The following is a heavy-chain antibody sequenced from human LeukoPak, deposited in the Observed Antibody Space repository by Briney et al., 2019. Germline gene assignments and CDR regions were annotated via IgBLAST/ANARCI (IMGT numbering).Heavy chain of an antibody. CDR1: GFTFSSYG. CDR2: ISYHGSEK. J-gene: IGHJ4*02. V-gene: IGHV3-30*18. CDR3: AKPGGSYLDY. D-gene: IGHD3-16*01. Sequence: GGSLRLSCAASGFTFSSYGMHWVRQAPGKGLEWEAVISYHGSEKYFADSVKGRFTISRENSRNTLYLQMNSLRPEDTAVYYCAKPGGSYLDYWGRGTLVTVTS.